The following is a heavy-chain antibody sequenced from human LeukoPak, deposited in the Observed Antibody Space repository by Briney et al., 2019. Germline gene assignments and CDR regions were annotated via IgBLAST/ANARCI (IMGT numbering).Heavy chain of an antibody. J-gene: IGHJ4*02. CDR3: ARGRSESYYGKNNYYFDY. V-gene: IGHV4-59*01. CDR1: GGSISSYY. CDR2: IYYSGST. D-gene: IGHD1-26*01. Sequence: SETLSLTCTVSGGSISSYYWSWIRQPPGKGLEWIGYIYYSGSTNYNPSLKSRVTISVDTSKNQFSLKLSSVTAADTAVYYCARGRSESYYGKNNYYFDYWGQGTLVTVYS.